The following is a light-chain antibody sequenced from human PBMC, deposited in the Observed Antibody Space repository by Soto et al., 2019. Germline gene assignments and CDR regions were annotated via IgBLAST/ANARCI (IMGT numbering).Light chain of an antibody. V-gene: IGLV3-21*04. CDR3: QVWDIMTDNYV. Sequence: SYELTQPPSVSVAPEKTTTITCGGNNIGDKRVHWYRQKSGQAPVLLISYDSDRPSGIPERFSGSNSGNTATLTISRVEAGDEADYYCQVWDIMTDNYVFGGGTMLTVL. J-gene: IGLJ1*01. CDR1: NIGDKR. CDR2: YDS.